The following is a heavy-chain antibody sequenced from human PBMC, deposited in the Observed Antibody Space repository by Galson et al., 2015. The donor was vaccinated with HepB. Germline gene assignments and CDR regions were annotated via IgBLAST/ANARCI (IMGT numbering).Heavy chain of an antibody. V-gene: IGHV7-4-1*02. CDR1: GYTFTSYA. Sequence: SVKVSCKASGYTFTSYAMNWVRQAPGQGLEWMGWTNTNTGNPTYAQGFTGRFVFSLDTSVSTAYLQISSLKAEDTAVYYCARTTTTVVTPLDYWGQGTLVTVSS. D-gene: IGHD4-23*01. CDR3: ARTTTTVVTPLDY. J-gene: IGHJ4*02. CDR2: TNTNTGNP.